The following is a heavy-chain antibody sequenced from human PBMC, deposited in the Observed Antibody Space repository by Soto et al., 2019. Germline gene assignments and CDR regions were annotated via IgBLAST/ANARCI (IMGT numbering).Heavy chain of an antibody. D-gene: IGHD3-22*01. CDR3: VRAYYDTFGYSLDP. Sequence: PSETLSLTCSVSGDSISNSRFYWAWIRQPPGEGLEWIGSIYHTGNAYYNPSLKSRVTISVDTSKNQFSLKLSSVTAADTAVYYCVRAYYDTFGYSLDPWGQGTLVTVSS. V-gene: IGHV4-39*07. CDR1: GDSISNSRFY. J-gene: IGHJ5*02. CDR2: IYHTGNA.